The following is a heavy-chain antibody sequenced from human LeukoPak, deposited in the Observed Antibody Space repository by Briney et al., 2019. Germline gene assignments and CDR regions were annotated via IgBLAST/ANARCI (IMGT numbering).Heavy chain of an antibody. J-gene: IGHJ4*02. V-gene: IGHV1-69*04. D-gene: IGHD3-3*01. CDR1: GGTFSSYA. CDR2: IIPILGIA. Sequence: GASVKVSCKASGGTFSSYAISWVRQAPGQGLEWMGRIIPILGIANYAQKFQGRVTVTADKSTSTAYMELSSLRSEDTAVYYCARARRDSGYYKVDYWGQGTLVTVSS. CDR3: ARARRDSGYYKVDY.